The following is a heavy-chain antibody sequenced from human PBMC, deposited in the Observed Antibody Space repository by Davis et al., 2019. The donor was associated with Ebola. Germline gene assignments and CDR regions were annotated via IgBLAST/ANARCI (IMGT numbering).Heavy chain of an antibody. CDR1: GGSISSSSYY. D-gene: IGHD3-9*01. CDR3: ARHPITIFLGHYYYYGMDV. CDR2: IYYSGST. Sequence: PSETLSLTCTVSGGSISSSSYYWGWLRQPPGKGLEWIGSIYYSGSTYYNPSLKSRVTISVDTSKNQFSLKLSSVTAVDTAVYYCARHPITIFLGHYYYYGMDVWGQGTTVTVSS. J-gene: IGHJ6*02. V-gene: IGHV4-39*01.